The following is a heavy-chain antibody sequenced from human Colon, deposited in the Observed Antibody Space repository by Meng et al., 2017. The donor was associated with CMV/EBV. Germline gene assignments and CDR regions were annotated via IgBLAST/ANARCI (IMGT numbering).Heavy chain of an antibody. V-gene: IGHV4-34*01. J-gene: IGHJ4*02. Sequence: GSLRLSCTVYGGSFSGYYWRWIRQSPGKGLEWIGEIDQSGSTNYNPSLKSRVTISVDTSKRQFSLKLSSVTAADTAVYYCARSASWGNFDYWGQGTLVTVSS. CDR2: IDQSGST. CDR3: ARSASWGNFDY. CDR1: GGSFSGYY. D-gene: IGHD7-27*01.